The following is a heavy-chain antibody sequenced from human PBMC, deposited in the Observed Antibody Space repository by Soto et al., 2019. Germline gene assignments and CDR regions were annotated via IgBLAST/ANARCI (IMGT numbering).Heavy chain of an antibody. CDR1: GLTFSNVW. J-gene: IGHJ4*02. CDR3: AITAMINRDSSTSFDY. D-gene: IGHD5-18*01. CDR2: IKSKSDGETA. V-gene: IGHV3-15*01. Sequence: PVGSLRLSCAASGLTFSNVWMTWVRQAPGKGLEWVGRIKSKSDGETADVAAPVKARFTISRDDSKNTVSLEMNSLKSEDTALYYCAITAMINRDSSTSFDYWGRGTQVTVSS.